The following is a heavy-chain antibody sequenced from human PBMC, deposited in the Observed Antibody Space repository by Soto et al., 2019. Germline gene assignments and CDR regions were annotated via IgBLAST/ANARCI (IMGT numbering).Heavy chain of an antibody. V-gene: IGHV1-69*13. CDR1: GGTFSSYA. D-gene: IGHD3-22*01. CDR3: ASRRDYYDSLRFDY. CDR2: IIPIFGTA. Sequence: ASVKVSCKASGGTFSSYAISWVRQAPGQGLEWMGGIIPIFGTANYAQKFQGRVTITADESTSTAYMELSSLRSEDTAVYYCASRRDYYDSLRFDYWGQGTLVTVSS. J-gene: IGHJ4*02.